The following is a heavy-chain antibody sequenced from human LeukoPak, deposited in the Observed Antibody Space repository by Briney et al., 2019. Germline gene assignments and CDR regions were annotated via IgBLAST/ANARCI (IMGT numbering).Heavy chain of an antibody. D-gene: IGHD3-22*01. CDR1: GFTFSNYE. J-gene: IGHJ4*02. CDR2: ISSGATTI. V-gene: IGHV3-48*03. Sequence: GGSLRLSCAAPGFTFSNYEMNWVRQAPGMGLEWVSYISSGATTIYYADSVRGRFTISRDNAKNSLFLQMSNLRAEDTAVYYCARDARTHYYDSSGNYVDYWGQGTLVTVSS. CDR3: ARDARTHYYDSSGNYVDY.